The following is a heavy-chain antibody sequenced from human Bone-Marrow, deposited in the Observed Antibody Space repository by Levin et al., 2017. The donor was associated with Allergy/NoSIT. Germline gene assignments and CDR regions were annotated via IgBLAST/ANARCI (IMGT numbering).Heavy chain of an antibody. V-gene: IGHV4-59*01. Sequence: PSETLSLTCTVSGGSISSYYWSWIRQPPGKGLEWIGYIYYSGSTNYNPSLKSRVTISVDTSKNQFSLKLSSVTAADTAVYYCARVRVTNTNWFDPWGQGTLVTVSS. CDR2: IYYSGST. CDR1: GGSISSYY. CDR3: ARVRVTNTNWFDP. J-gene: IGHJ5*02. D-gene: IGHD2-21*02.